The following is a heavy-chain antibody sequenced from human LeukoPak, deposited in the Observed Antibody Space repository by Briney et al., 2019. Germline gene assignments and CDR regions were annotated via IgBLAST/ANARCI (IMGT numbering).Heavy chain of an antibody. CDR1: GFTFDDYG. Sequence: GXSLRLSCAASGFTFDDYGLSWVRQAPGKGLEWVSSINWNRGATRYADSVKGRFTISRDNAKNSLYLEMNSLRAEDTAFYYCARGRHYSDSSDYHGNWFDPWGQGTLVTVSS. CDR2: INWNRGAT. V-gene: IGHV3-20*04. D-gene: IGHD3-22*01. J-gene: IGHJ5*02. CDR3: ARGRHYSDSSDYHGNWFDP.